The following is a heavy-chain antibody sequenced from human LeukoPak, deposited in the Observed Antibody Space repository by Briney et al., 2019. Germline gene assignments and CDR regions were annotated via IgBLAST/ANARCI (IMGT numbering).Heavy chain of an antibody. D-gene: IGHD1-26*01. CDR1: GFTFSTYW. Sequence: GGSLRLSCAASGFTFSTYWMAWVRQAPGKGLEWVANIQGDESARHQADSVRGRFTISRDNAKNSVYLQMSSLRGEDTGVYYCTRDVGGSVDYWGQGTLVTVSS. CDR2: IQGDESAR. CDR3: TRDVGGSVDY. V-gene: IGHV3-7*01. J-gene: IGHJ4*02.